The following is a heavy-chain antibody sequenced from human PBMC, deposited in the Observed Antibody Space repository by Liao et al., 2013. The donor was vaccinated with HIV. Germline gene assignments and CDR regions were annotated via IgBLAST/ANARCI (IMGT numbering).Heavy chain of an antibody. V-gene: IGHV4-4*07. CDR2: IRSTGTT. D-gene: IGHD7-27*01. CDR3: VRGFWGSGLDV. Sequence: QVLLRESGPGLVKPSETLSLTCIVSGGSLSNNYWAWVRQAAGEGLEWIGRIRSTGTTDYIPSLKSRVTISIDTSSNQFSLKLTSVTAADTAVYYCVRGFWGSGLDVWGQGTLVTVSS. CDR1: GGSLSNNY. J-gene: IGHJ3*01.